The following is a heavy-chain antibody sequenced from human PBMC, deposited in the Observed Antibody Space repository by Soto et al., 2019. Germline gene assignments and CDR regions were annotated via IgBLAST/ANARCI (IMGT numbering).Heavy chain of an antibody. D-gene: IGHD3-10*01. CDR1: GYTFTSYD. Sequence: GASVKVSCKASGYTFTSYDINWVRQATGQGLEWMGWMNPNSGNTGYAQKFQGRVTMTRNTSISTAYMELSSLRSEDTAVYYCARGGWFGELSREEYYYYYYMDVWGKGTTVTVSS. J-gene: IGHJ6*03. CDR2: MNPNSGNT. CDR3: ARGGWFGELSREEYYYYYYMDV. V-gene: IGHV1-8*01.